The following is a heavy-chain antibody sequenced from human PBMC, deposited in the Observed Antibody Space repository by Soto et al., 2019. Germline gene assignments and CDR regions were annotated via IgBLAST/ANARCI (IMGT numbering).Heavy chain of an antibody. J-gene: IGHJ6*02. CDR3: AKFRADYYGMDV. V-gene: IGHV3-9*01. CDR2: ISWNSGSI. CDR1: GFTFDDYA. Sequence: DVQLVESGGGLVQPGRSLRLSCAASGFTFDDYAMHWVRQAPGKGLEWVSGISWNSGSIGYADSVKGRFTISRDNAKNSLYLQMNSLRAEDTALYYCAKFRADYYGMDVWGQGTTVTVSS.